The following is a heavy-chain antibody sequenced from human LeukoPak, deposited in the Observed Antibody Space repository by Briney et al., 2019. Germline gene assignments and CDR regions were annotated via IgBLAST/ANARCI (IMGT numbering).Heavy chain of an antibody. J-gene: IGHJ6*04. D-gene: IGHD3-10*02. V-gene: IGHV3-48*04. Sequence: GGSLRLSCAASGFTFSSYSMNWVRQAPGKGLEWVSYISSSSNTIYYADSVKDRFTISRDNAKNSLYLQMNSLRAEDTAVYYCAELGITMIGGVWGKGTTVTISS. CDR2: ISSSSNTI. CDR1: GFTFSSYS. CDR3: AELGITMIGGV.